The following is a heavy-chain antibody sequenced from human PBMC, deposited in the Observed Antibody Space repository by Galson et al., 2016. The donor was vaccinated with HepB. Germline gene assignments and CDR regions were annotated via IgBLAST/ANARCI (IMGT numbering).Heavy chain of an antibody. V-gene: IGHV5-51*01. CDR3: ARRPSSGWTTLVNP. Sequence: QSGAEVKKPGESLKISCKGSGYSFNDYWIGWVRQMPGKGLEWMGIIWPGDSDTRYSPSFHGQVIISADKSISTAYLQWNSLKASDTAIYYCARRPSSGWTTLVNPWGQGTLVTVSS. J-gene: IGHJ5*02. CDR1: GYSFNDYW. CDR2: IWPGDSDT. D-gene: IGHD6-19*01.